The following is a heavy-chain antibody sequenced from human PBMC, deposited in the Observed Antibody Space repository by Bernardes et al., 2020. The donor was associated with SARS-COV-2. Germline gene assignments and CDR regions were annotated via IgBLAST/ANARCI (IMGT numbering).Heavy chain of an antibody. D-gene: IGHD2-2*01. Sequence: GGSLRLSCSASGFTFTTYDMHWVRQAPGKGLEYVSAITSNGGTTYYADSVKGRFTIPRDNSKNTLFLQMSSLRTEDTAIYYCVAYCSSASGYFAYGGQGTLVTVSS. J-gene: IGHJ4*02. CDR3: VAYCSSASGYFAY. CDR1: GFTFTTYD. CDR2: ITSNGGTT. V-gene: IGHV3-64D*06.